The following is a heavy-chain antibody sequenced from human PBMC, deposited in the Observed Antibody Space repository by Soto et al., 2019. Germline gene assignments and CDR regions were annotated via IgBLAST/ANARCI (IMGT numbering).Heavy chain of an antibody. J-gene: IGHJ6*04. Sequence: ASVKVSCKASGYTFTSYGISWVRQAPGQGLEWMGWISAYNGNTNYAQKLQGRVTMTTDTSTSTAYMELRSLRSDDTAVYYCARIYDFWSSYPAYGMDVWGKGTTVTVS. CDR1: GYTFTSYG. V-gene: IGHV1-18*04. D-gene: IGHD3-3*01. CDR3: ARIYDFWSSYPAYGMDV. CDR2: ISAYNGNT.